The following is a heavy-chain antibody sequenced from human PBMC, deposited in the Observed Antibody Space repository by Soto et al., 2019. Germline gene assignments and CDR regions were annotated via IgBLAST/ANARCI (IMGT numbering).Heavy chain of an antibody. Sequence: SETLSLTCAVHGGSFSGYYWDWIRQPPGKGLEWIGEINHGGTSNYNPPLKSRVTISVDTSKNQFSLKLSSVTAADTAVYYCARLPHYGDPKAGIWGRGTLVTVSS. V-gene: IGHV4-34*01. CDR1: GGSFSGYY. CDR2: INHGGTS. D-gene: IGHD4-17*01. CDR3: ARLPHYGDPKAGI. J-gene: IGHJ4*02.